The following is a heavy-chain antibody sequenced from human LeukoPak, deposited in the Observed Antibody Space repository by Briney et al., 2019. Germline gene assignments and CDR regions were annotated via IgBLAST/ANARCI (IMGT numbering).Heavy chain of an antibody. CDR2: IYYSGST. D-gene: IGHD6-13*01. J-gene: IGHJ4*02. CDR1: GGSISSY. CDR3: ARGQIAAAGKGHFDY. Sequence: SETLSLTCTVSGGSISSYWSWIRQPAGKGLEWIGSIYYSGSTYYNPSLKSRVTMSVDTSKNQFSLKLSSVTAADTAVYYCARGQIAAAGKGHFDYWGQGTLVTVSS. V-gene: IGHV4-4*07.